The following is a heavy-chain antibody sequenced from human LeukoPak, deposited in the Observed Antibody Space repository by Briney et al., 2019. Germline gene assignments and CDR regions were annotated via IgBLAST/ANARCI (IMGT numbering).Heavy chain of an antibody. CDR2: ISSSSSYI. Sequence: PGGSLTLFCAASGFPFSRFAMLWVRQAPGKALVWVSYISSSSSYIYYADSVKGRFPISREKAKKSLYLQMNSLRAEDTAIYYCAREGMVATFDYWGQGTLVTVSS. J-gene: IGHJ4*02. CDR1: GFPFSRFA. CDR3: AREGMVATFDY. D-gene: IGHD5-12*01. V-gene: IGHV3-21*01.